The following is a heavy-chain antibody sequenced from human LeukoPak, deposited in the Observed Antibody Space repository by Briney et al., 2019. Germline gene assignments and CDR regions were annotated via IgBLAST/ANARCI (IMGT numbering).Heavy chain of an antibody. V-gene: IGHV1-18*01. J-gene: IGHJ6*02. CDR3: ARSGLRTVYYYYGMDV. D-gene: IGHD5-12*01. CDR1: GYTFTSYG. CDR2: ISAYNGNT. Sequence: PGASVKVSCKASGYTFTSYGISWVRQAPGQGLEWMGWISAYNGNTNYAQKLQGRVTMTTETSTSTAYMELRRLRSDDTAVYYCARSGLRTVYYYYGMDVWGQGTTVTVSS.